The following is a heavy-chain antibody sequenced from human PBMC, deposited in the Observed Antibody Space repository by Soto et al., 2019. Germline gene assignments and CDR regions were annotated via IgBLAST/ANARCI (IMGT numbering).Heavy chain of an antibody. Sequence: SETLSLTCTVSGGSISSSSYYWGWIRQPPGKGLEWIGSIYYSGSTYYNPSLKSRVTISVDTSKNQFSLKLSSVTAADTAVYYCARQKSVNWVDPWGQGTRVTVSS. V-gene: IGHV4-39*01. CDR2: IYYSGST. CDR3: ARQKSVNWVDP. CDR1: GGSISSSSYY. J-gene: IGHJ5*02.